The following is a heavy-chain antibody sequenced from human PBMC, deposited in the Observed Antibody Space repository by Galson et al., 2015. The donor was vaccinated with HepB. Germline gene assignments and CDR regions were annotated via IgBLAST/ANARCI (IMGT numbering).Heavy chain of an antibody. CDR3: ARDQSRGGYCSSTSCYDLFSRGMDV. D-gene: IGHD2-2*01. J-gene: IGHJ6*02. Sequence: LRLSCAASGFTFSSYAMHWVRQAPGKGLEWVAVISYDGSNKYYADSVKGRFTISRDNSKNTLYLQMNSLRAEDTAVYYCARDQSRGGYCSSTSCYDLFSRGMDVWGQGTTVTVSS. V-gene: IGHV3-30-3*01. CDR1: GFTFSSYA. CDR2: ISYDGSNK.